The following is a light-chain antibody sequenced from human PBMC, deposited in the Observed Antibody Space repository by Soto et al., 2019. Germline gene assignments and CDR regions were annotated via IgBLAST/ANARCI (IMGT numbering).Light chain of an antibody. CDR3: QQYHNWPA. CDR2: GAA. Sequence: EIVMTQSPATLSVSPGEKATLSCRASQSVFSSLAWYQQKPGQAPRLLIYGAATRATGIPGRFSGSGSGTEFTLTISGLQSEDFAVYYCQQYHNWPAFGQGTKVDIK. CDR1: QSVFSS. J-gene: IGKJ1*01. V-gene: IGKV3-15*01.